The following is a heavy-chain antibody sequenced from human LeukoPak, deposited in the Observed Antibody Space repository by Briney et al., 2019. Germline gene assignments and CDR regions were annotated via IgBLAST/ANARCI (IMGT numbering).Heavy chain of an antibody. V-gene: IGHV4-38-2*01. D-gene: IGHD2-15*01. Sequence: SETLSLTCAVFGYSISSGYYWDWIRQPPGKGLEWIGSIYHSGNTYYNPSLKSRVTISVDTSKNQFSLKLSSVTAADTAVYYCARSPYCSGGSCYRFDYWGQGTLVTVSS. CDR3: ARSPYCSGGSCYRFDY. CDR1: GYSISSGYY. J-gene: IGHJ4*02. CDR2: IYHSGNT.